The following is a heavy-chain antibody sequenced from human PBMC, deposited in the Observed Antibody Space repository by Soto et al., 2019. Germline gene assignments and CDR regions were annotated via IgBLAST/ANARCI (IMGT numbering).Heavy chain of an antibody. CDR2: ISGRDAYT. V-gene: IGHV3-23*01. D-gene: IGHD1-26*01. CDR1: GLTINNYG. Sequence: DVQVLESGGGLVQPGGSLRLSCVASGLTINNYGMAWVRQAPGKGLEWVSAISGRDAYTYYADSVQGRFTISRDNSRNTLYLQMNSLTAEDTALYYCAKVERMTPYTHLRWGQGTLVTVSS. CDR3: AKVERMTPYTHLR. J-gene: IGHJ4*02.